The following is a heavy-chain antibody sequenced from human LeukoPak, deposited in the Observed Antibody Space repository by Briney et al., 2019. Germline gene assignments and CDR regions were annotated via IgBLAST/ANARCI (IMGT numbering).Heavy chain of an antibody. CDR2: ISYDGSDK. V-gene: IGHV3-30*18. CDR3: AKDRHYESNVLGY. CDR1: GFTFSTFA. J-gene: IGHJ4*02. D-gene: IGHD3-22*01. Sequence: GGSLRLSCAASGFTFSTFAMIWVRQAPGKGLEWVAMISYDGSDKYYTESVKGRCTISRDNSKNTVYLQMNILRAEDTAVYYCAKDRHYESNVLGYWGQGTLVTVSS.